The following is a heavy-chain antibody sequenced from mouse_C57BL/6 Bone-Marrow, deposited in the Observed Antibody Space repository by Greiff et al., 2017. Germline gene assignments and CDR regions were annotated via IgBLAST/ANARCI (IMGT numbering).Heavy chain of an antibody. CDR2: ISYDGSN. V-gene: IGHV3-6*01. J-gene: IGHJ2*01. CDR1: GYSITSGYY. D-gene: IGHD1-1*01. CDR3: ARVSYYYGSSYVDY. Sequence: ESGPGLVKPSQSLSLTCSVTGYSITSGYYWNWIRQFPGNKLEWMGYISYDGSNNYNPSLKNRISITRDTSKNQFFLKLNSVTTEDTATYYCARVSYYYGSSYVDYWGQGTTLTVSS.